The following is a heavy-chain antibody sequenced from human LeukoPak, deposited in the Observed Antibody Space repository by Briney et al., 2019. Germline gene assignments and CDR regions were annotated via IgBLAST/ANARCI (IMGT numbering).Heavy chain of an antibody. CDR2: IYSGGST. V-gene: IGHV3-53*01. Sequence: GGSLRLSCAASGFTVSSNYMTWVRQAPGKGLEWVSVIYSGGSTYYADSVKGRFTISRDNSKNTLYLQMINLRAEDTAVYYCARGGYRCGGSCYSLYFDLWGRGTLVTVSS. CDR1: GFTVSSNY. CDR3: ARGGYRCGGSCYSLYFDL. J-gene: IGHJ2*01. D-gene: IGHD2-15*01.